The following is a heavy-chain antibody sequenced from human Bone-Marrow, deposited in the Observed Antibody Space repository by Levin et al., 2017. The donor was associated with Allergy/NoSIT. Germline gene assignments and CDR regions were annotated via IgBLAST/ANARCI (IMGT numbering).Heavy chain of an antibody. J-gene: IGHJ4*02. CDR3: AREGGYWEQGY. D-gene: IGHD1-26*01. V-gene: IGHV3-21*01. Sequence: ASVKVSCAASGFTFSSYSMNWVRQAPGKGLEWVSSISSSSSYIYYADSVKGRFTISRDNAKNSLYLQMNSLRAEDTAVYYCAREGGYWEQGYWGQGTLVTVSS. CDR2: ISSSSSYI. CDR1: GFTFSSYS.